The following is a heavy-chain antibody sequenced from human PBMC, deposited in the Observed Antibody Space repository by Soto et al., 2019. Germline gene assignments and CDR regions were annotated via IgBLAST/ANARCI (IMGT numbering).Heavy chain of an antibody. J-gene: IGHJ6*02. CDR1: EFTFRSYA. CDR3: AKDVDYGRYYYYGMDV. CDR2: ISYDGSNK. V-gene: IGHV3-30*18. Sequence: QVQLVESGGGVVQPGRSLRLSCAASEFTFRSYAMHWVRQAAGKGLEWVAVISYDGSNKYYADSVKGRFTISRDNSKNTLYLQMNSLRAEDTAVYYCAKDVDYGRYYYYGMDVWGQGTTVTVSS. D-gene: IGHD4-17*01.